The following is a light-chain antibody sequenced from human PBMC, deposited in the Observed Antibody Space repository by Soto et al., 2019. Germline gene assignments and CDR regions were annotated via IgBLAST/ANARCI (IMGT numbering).Light chain of an antibody. Sequence: QSALTQPASVSGSPGQSITISCTGTSSDVGGYNYVSWYQQIPGKAPKLMIYEVSNRPSGVSNRFSGSKSGNTASLTISGLQAEDEADYYCSSYTGGSRVVFGGGTKLTVL. CDR3: SSYTGGSRVV. J-gene: IGLJ2*01. V-gene: IGLV2-14*01. CDR1: SSDVGGYNY. CDR2: EVS.